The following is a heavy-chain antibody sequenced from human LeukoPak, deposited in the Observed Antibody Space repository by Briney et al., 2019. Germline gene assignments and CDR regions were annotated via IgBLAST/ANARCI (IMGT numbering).Heavy chain of an antibody. V-gene: IGHV3-23*01. Sequence: PGGSLRLSCAASGFTFSSYAMSWVRQAPGKGLEWVSAISGSGGSTYYADSVKGRFTISRDNSKNTLYLQMNGLRAEDTAVYYCANWDIVVVVAATGYYYMDVWGKGTTVTVSS. J-gene: IGHJ6*03. D-gene: IGHD2-15*01. CDR1: GFTFSSYA. CDR2: ISGSGGST. CDR3: ANWDIVVVVAATGYYYMDV.